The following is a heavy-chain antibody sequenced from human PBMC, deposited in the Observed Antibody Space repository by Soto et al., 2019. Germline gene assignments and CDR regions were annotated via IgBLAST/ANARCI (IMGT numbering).Heavy chain of an antibody. J-gene: IGHJ4*02. Sequence: ASVKVSCKASGYTFTSYYMHWVRQAPGQGLEWMGIINPSGGSTSYAQKFQGRVTMTRDTSTSTVYMELSSPRSEDTAVYYCASTNYDSSGYYHYFDYWGQGTLVTVSS. D-gene: IGHD3-22*01. CDR3: ASTNYDSSGYYHYFDY. V-gene: IGHV1-46*01. CDR1: GYTFTSYY. CDR2: INPSGGST.